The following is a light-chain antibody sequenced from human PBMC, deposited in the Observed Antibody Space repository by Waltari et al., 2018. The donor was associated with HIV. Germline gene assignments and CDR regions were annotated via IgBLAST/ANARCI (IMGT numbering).Light chain of an antibody. CDR2: DVH. J-gene: IGLJ2*01. CDR1: SSDVGGYNY. Sequence: QSALTQPASVSGSPGQSITMSCTGSSSDVGGYNYVSWYQQHPTKGTKLVIYDVHKRPSGVSNLLSGSRSGNTASLTISGLQAEDEGDYYCCSYAGSNTVIFGGGTRLTVL. V-gene: IGLV2-23*02. CDR3: CSYAGSNTVI.